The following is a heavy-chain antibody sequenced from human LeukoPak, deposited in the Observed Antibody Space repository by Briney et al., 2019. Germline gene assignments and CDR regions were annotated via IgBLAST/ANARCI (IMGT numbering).Heavy chain of an antibody. Sequence: ASVKVSCKASGGTFSSYTISWVRQAPGQGLEWMGRIIPIVGIANYAQKFQGRVTIIADKSTSTAYMELSSLRPEDTAVYYCARGGYDLVVVVAATPDDYFDYWGQGTLVTVSS. CDR3: ARGGYDLVVVVAATPDDYFDY. CDR1: GGTFSSYT. V-gene: IGHV1-69*02. D-gene: IGHD2-15*01. J-gene: IGHJ4*02. CDR2: IIPIVGIA.